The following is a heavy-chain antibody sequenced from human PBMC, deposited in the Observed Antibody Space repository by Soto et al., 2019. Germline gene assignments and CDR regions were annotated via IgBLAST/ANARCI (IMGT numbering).Heavy chain of an antibody. CDR3: ARAEGGGGSPYYYYYMDV. CDR2: INPNSGGT. V-gene: IGHV1-2*04. CDR1: GYTFTGYY. D-gene: IGHD3-16*01. J-gene: IGHJ6*03. Sequence: ASVKVSCKASGYTFTGYYMHWVRQAPGQGLEWMGWINPNSGGTNYAQKFQGWVTMTRDTSISTAYMELSRLRSDDTAVYYCARAEGGGGSPYYYYYMDVWGKGTTVTVSS.